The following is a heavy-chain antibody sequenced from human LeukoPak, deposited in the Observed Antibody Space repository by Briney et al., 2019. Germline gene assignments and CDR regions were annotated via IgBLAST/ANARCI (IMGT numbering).Heavy chain of an antibody. CDR3: ARESRDYVRSGYYFDY. D-gene: IGHD3-22*01. CDR2: IYTTGST. V-gene: IGHV4-4*07. Sequence: SETLSLTCTVSGGSINDYFWTWIRQPAGKGLEWIGRIYTTGSTDYNPSLRSRVSMSIDTSRNQFSLKLTSVTAADTAVYSCARESRDYVRSGYYFDYWGQGTLVTVSS. J-gene: IGHJ4*02. CDR1: GGSINDYF.